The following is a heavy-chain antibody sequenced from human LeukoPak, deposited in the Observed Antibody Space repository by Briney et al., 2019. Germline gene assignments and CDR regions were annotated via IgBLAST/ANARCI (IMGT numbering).Heavy chain of an antibody. J-gene: IGHJ4*02. CDR3: TRGAGWLIDY. D-gene: IGHD3-16*01. CDR2: FHNSGTS. Sequence: PSETLSLTCTVSGGSISSYYRSWIRQPAGKGLEWIGYFHNSGTSTYNPSLKSRVTISADTSKNQFSLKLNSLTTADTAVYYCTRGAGWLIDYWGQGILVTVSS. V-gene: IGHV4-59*01. CDR1: GGSISSYY.